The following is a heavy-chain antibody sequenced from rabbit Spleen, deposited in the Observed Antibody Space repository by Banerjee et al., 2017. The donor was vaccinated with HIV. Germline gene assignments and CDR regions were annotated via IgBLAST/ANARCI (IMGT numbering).Heavy chain of an antibody. CDR1: GFDFNNYG. J-gene: IGHJ6*01. CDR3: ARTTYGYDDYADLYYAAMDL. Sequence: QEQLVESGGGLVQPGGSLKLSCKASGFDFNNYGVSWVRQAPGKGLEWIGYIDPIFGRTYYASWVNGRFSISSHNAQNTVSLQMTSLTAADTATYFCARTTYGYDDYADLYYAAMDLWGQGTLVTVS. CDR2: IDPIFGRT. V-gene: IGHV1S47*01. D-gene: IGHD6-1*01.